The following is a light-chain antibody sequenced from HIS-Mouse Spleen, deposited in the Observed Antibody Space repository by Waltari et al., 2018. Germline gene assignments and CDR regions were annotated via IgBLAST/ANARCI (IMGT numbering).Light chain of an antibody. CDR3: AAWDDSLNGYV. V-gene: IGLV1-44*01. Sequence: QSVLPQPPSAPGTPGQRVTISCSGSSSNIGSTTVTWYQHLPRTDPQLLSFSSKQRPSRVPDRCAGSKSGTTASLAISGLQSEDEADYYCAAWDDSLNGYVVGTGTKVTVL. CDR2: SSK. CDR1: SSNIGSTT. J-gene: IGLJ1*01.